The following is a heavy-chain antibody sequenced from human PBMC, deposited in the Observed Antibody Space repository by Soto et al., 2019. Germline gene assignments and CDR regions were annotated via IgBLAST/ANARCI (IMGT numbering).Heavy chain of an antibody. CDR2: IHPSGGGT. Sequence: ASVKVSCKASGGTFNTYYLHWLRQAPGQALEWMGVIHPSGGGTTYAQKFLGRVTVTRDTSTTTVFMELSSLRSDDTAVYYCARGGHIAVVTASFDYWGQGTLVTVSS. J-gene: IGHJ4*02. D-gene: IGHD2-21*02. CDR3: ARGGHIAVVTASFDY. V-gene: IGHV1-46*02. CDR1: GGTFNTYY.